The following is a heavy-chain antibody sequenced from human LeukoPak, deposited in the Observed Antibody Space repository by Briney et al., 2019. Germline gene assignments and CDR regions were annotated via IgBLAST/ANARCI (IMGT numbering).Heavy chain of an antibody. Sequence: GESLRLSCAASGFTFTTYSLNWVRQAPGKGLEWVSYISSSSSSIYYADSVKGRFTISRDNAKNPVYLQMNSLRAEDTAVYYCARGYNRKLDYWGHGTLVTVSS. V-gene: IGHV3-21*01. CDR2: ISSSSSSI. J-gene: IGHJ4*01. CDR1: GFTFTTYS. D-gene: IGHD1-14*01. CDR3: ARGYNRKLDY.